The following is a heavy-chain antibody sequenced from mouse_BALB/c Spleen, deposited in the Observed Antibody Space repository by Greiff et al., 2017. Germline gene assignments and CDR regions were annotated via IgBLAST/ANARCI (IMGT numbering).Heavy chain of an antibody. CDR1: GYTFTSYW. D-gene: IGHD3-2*01. CDR2: IDPSDSYT. V-gene: IGHV1S127*01. CDR3: TRSTARAGFAY. J-gene: IGHJ3*01. Sequence: VQLQQSGAELVKPGASVKMSCKASGYTFTSYWMHWVKQRPGQGLEWIGVIDPSDSYTSYNQKFKGKATLTVDTSSSTAYMQLSSLTSEDSAVYYCTRSTARAGFAYWGQGTLVTVSA.